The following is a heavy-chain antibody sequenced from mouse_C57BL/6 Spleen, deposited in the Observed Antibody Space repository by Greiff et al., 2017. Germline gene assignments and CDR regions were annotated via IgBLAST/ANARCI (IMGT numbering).Heavy chain of an antibody. V-gene: IGHV2-6*01. CDR1: GFSLTSYG. CDR2: IWGVGST. Sequence: VKLMESGPGLVAPSQSLSITCTVSGFSLTSYGVDWVRQSPGKGLEWLGVIWGVGSTNYNSALKSRLSISKDNSKSQVVLKMNSLQTDDTAMYYCASVYGSREAWFAYWGQGTLVTVSA. D-gene: IGHD1-1*01. J-gene: IGHJ3*01. CDR3: ASVYGSREAWFAY.